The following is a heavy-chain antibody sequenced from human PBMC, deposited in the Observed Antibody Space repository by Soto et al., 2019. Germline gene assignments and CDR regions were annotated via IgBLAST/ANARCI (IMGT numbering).Heavy chain of an antibody. D-gene: IGHD1-1*01. CDR3: ATTRARVFDY. J-gene: IGHJ4*02. CDR1: GGTFSSYA. Sequence: GASVKVSCKASGGTFSSYAISWVRQAPGQGLEWMGGIIPIFGTANYAQKFQGRVTITADRSTSTAYMELSSLRSEDTAVYYCATTRARVFDYWGQGTLVTVSS. CDR2: IIPIFGTA. V-gene: IGHV1-69*06.